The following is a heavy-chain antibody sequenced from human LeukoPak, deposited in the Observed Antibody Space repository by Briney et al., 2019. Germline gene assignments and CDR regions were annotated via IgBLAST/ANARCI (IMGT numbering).Heavy chain of an antibody. Sequence: SGPTLVKPTQTLTLTCTFSGFSLSTSGVGVGWIRQPPGKALEWLALIYWDDDKRYSPSLKSRLIITKDTSKNQVVLTMTNMDPVDTATYYCAHRHGKITYFDYWGQGTLVTVSS. CDR2: IYWDDDK. CDR3: AHRHGKITYFDY. V-gene: IGHV2-5*02. J-gene: IGHJ4*02. CDR1: GFSLSTSGVG. D-gene: IGHD1-14*01.